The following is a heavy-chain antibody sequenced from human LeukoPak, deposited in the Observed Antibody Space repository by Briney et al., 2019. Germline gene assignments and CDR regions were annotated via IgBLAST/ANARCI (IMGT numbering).Heavy chain of an antibody. J-gene: IGHJ4*02. Sequence: PGGSLRLSCAASGFTVSSTYMSWVRQTPGKGLEWVSVIYSGGKVYYIASVKGRFTISRDTSKNTLYLQMNSLRVEDTAVYFCAGRHCSDGGCYFAGADPFDYWGQGTLVTVSS. V-gene: IGHV3-53*01. CDR2: IYSGGKV. D-gene: IGHD2-15*01. CDR3: AGRHCSDGGCYFAGADPFDY. CDR1: GFTVSSTY.